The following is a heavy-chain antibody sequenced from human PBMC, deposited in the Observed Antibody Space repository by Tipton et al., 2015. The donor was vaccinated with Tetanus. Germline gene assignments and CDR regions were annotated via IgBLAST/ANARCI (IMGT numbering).Heavy chain of an antibody. V-gene: IGHV1-2*02. J-gene: IGHJ6*02. CDR2: IDPNSGGT. Sequence: QVQLVQSGAEVKKPGASVKVSCKASGYTFSDYYMYWVRQAPGQGLEWVGWIDPNSGGTVYAPKFQGRVTMTRDASIRTAYMELSSLRSDDTAVYYCARDRGNYIYYGMDVWGPGTTVTVS. CDR3: ARDRGNYIYYGMDV. CDR1: GYTFSDYY. D-gene: IGHD3-22*01.